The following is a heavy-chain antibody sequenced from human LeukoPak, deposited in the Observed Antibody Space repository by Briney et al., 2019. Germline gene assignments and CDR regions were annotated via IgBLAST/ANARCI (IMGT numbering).Heavy chain of an antibody. CDR1: GGSISSYY. V-gene: IGHV4-59*01. Sequence: VKPSETLSRTCTVSGGSISSYYWSWLRQPPGKGLMGCGYIYYSGRPNYNPSLKSRVTISVDTSKSQFTLKLRSVTAADTAVYFCARGRVGEWDYWGQGTLVTVSS. J-gene: IGHJ4*02. CDR3: ARGRVGEWDY. CDR2: IYYSGRP. D-gene: IGHD3-10*01.